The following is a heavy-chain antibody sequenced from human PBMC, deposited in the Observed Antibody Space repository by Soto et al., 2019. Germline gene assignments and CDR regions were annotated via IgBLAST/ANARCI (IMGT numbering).Heavy chain of an antibody. Sequence: SVKVSCKASGGTFSSYAISWVRQAPGQGLEWMGGIIPIFGTANYAQKFQGRVTITADKSTSTAYMELSSLRSEDTAVYYCARCLYYYDSSGYYYGYYYYYGMDVWG. CDR2: IIPIFGTA. CDR3: ARCLYYYDSSGYYYGYYYYYGMDV. J-gene: IGHJ6*02. CDR1: GGTFSSYA. V-gene: IGHV1-69*06. D-gene: IGHD3-22*01.